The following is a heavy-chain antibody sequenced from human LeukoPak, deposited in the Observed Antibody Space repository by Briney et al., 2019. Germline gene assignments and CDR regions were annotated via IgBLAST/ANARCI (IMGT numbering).Heavy chain of an antibody. D-gene: IGHD3-16*02. CDR1: GYTFTDYA. V-gene: IGHV7-4-1*02. CDR3: ARGMGSYPRYYFDY. J-gene: IGHJ4*02. CDR2: INTNTGNP. Sequence: ASVKVSCKASGYTFTDYAINWVRQAPGQGLEWMGWINTNTGNPTYAQGFTGRFVFSLDTSVNTACLQISSLKAEDTAVYYCARGMGSYPRYYFDYWGQGTLVTVSS.